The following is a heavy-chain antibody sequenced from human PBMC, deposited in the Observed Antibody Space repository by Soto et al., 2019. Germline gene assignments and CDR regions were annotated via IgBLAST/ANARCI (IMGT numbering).Heavy chain of an antibody. V-gene: IGHV3-21*01. CDR3: ARDASSIAASTFFDY. D-gene: IGHD6-6*01. CDR2: ISSSSYI. Sequence: SGGSLRLSCAASGFTFSSYSMNWVRQAPGKGLEWVSSISSSSYIYYADSVKGRFTISRDNAKNSLYLQMNSLRAEDTAVYYCARDASSIAASTFFDYWGQGTLVTVSS. CDR1: GFTFSSYS. J-gene: IGHJ4*02.